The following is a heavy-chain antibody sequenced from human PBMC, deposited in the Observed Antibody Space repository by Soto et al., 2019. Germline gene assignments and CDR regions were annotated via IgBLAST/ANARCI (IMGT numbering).Heavy chain of an antibody. Sequence: SETLSLTCTVSGGSISSGGYYWSRIRQHPGKGLEWIGYIYYSGSTYYNPSLKSRVTISVDTSRNQFSLKLSSVTAADTAVYYCARVVVVVVAATNHDAFDIWGQGTMVTVSS. CDR2: IYYSGST. V-gene: IGHV4-31*03. J-gene: IGHJ3*02. CDR1: GGSISSGGYY. CDR3: ARVVVVVVAATNHDAFDI. D-gene: IGHD2-15*01.